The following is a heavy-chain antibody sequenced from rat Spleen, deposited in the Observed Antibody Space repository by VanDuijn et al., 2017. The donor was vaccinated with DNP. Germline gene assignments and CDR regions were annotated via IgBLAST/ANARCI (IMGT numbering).Heavy chain of an antibody. CDR1: GFIFSDYA. V-gene: IGHV5S10*01. CDR3: ATHAHWFAY. CDR2: VFYDGRGT. J-gene: IGHJ3*01. Sequence: EVQLVESGGGLVQPGNSLKLSCAASGFIFSDYAMAWVRRSPRRGLEWVATVFYDGRGTNYRDSVKGRFTISRDNAKSTLYLQMDSLRSEDTATYYCATHAHWFAYWGQGTLVTVSS.